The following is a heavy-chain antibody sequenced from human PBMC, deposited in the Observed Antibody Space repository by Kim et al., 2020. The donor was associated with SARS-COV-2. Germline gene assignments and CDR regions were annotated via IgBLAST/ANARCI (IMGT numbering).Heavy chain of an antibody. CDR3: AREKRVGARDFDF. CDR1: GFTFSDHY. J-gene: IGHJ4*02. V-gene: IGHV3-72*01. D-gene: IGHD1-26*01. CDR2: IRNKANSYTT. Sequence: GGSLRLSCAASGFTFSDHYMDWVRQAPGKGLEWVGRIRNKANSYTTEYAASVKGRLTISRDDSKNSVYLQMNSLKTEDTAVYYCAREKRVGARDFDFWGQGTLVIVSS.